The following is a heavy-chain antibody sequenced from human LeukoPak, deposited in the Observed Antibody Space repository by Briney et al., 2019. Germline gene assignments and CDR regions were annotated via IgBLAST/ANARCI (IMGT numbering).Heavy chain of an antibody. CDR3: SRDPRNLDY. J-gene: IGHJ4*02. CDR1: GFTFSSYW. D-gene: IGHD1-14*01. V-gene: IGHV3-7*03. Sequence: GGSLRLSCAASGFTFSSYWMNWVRQAPGKGLEWVANINQDGTEKYYVDSVKGRFTISRDNAKNSLYLQMNSLRAEDTAVYYCSRDPRNLDYWGQGTLVTVSS. CDR2: INQDGTEK.